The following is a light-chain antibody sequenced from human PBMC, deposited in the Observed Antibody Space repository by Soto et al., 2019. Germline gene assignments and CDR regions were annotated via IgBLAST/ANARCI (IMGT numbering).Light chain of an antibody. CDR1: SSDVGGYDH. CDR2: DVR. V-gene: IGLV2-14*03. J-gene: IGLJ1*01. CDR3: SSYRSGSTAFV. Sequence: LTQPASVSGSPGQLITISCTGTSSDVGGYDHVSWYQQHPGRAPKLMIFDVRNRPSGVSNRFSGSKSGNTASLIISGLQTEDEADYYCSSYRSGSTAFVFGTGTKVTVL.